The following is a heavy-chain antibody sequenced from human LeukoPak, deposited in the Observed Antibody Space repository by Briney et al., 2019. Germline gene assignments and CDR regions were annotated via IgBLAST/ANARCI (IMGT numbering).Heavy chain of an antibody. V-gene: IGHV3-48*01. J-gene: IGHJ4*02. Sequence: PGGSLRLSCAASGFTFSSYSMNWVRQAPGKGLEWVSYISSSSSTIYYADSVKGRFTISRDNAKNSLYLQMNSLRAEDTAVYYCAREQYCSSTSCYLTTRRGGLDYWGQGTLVTVSS. CDR3: AREQYCSSTSCYLTTRRGGLDY. D-gene: IGHD2-2*01. CDR1: GFTFSSYS. CDR2: ISSSSSTI.